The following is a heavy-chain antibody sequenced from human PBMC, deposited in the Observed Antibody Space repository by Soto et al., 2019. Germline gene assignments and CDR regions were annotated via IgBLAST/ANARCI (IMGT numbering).Heavy chain of an antibody. J-gene: IGHJ5*02. Sequence: GASVKVSCKASGYTFTSYYMHWVRQAPGQGLEWMGIINPSGGSTSYAQKFQGRVTMTRDTSTSTVYMELSSLRSEDTAVYYCARAKSAAGSEYNWFDPWGQGTLVTVSS. D-gene: IGHD6-13*01. V-gene: IGHV1-46*03. CDR2: INPSGGST. CDR1: GYTFTSYY. CDR3: ARAKSAAGSEYNWFDP.